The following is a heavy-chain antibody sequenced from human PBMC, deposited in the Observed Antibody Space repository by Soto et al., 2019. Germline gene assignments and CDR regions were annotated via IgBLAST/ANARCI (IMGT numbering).Heavy chain of an antibody. D-gene: IGHD2-2*01. CDR3: GRRIGYCSSLNYYSSRRVRFDS. Sequence: QVQLQQWGAGLLKPSETLSLTCAVYGGSFSGYYWTWIRQSTEKGLEWIGDVNHSGTTYYNPSLKTRVTISVHTPKNQLSLQMNYVTAADTAVYYCGRRIGYCSSLNYYSSRRVRFDSWGQGTRVPVSS. J-gene: IGHJ4*02. CDR1: GGSFSGYY. CDR2: VNHSGTT. V-gene: IGHV4-34*01.